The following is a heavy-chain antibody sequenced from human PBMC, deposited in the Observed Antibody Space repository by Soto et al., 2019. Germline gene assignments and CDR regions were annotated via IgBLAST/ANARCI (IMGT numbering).Heavy chain of an antibody. V-gene: IGHV3-23*01. D-gene: IGHD3-22*01. CDR1: GLTLSSCA. CDR3: AKGGYESSGHSLYQFDS. CDR2: ISGGGGNT. Sequence: EVQLLESGGGLVQPGGSLRLSCAASGLTLSSCAMRWVRQAPGKGLEWVSTISGGGGNTYYADSVKGRFTISRDNSKSTLYLQMNSLRAEDTAVYYCAKGGYESSGHSLYQFDSWGQGTLVTVSS. J-gene: IGHJ4*02.